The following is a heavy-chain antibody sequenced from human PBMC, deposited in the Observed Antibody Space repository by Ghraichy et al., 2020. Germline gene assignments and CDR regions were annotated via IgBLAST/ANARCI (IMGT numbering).Heavy chain of an antibody. V-gene: IGHV4-39*02. CDR1: DGSLTSSAFY. D-gene: IGHD6-19*01. CDR3: TREMRTLPVPGRDY. J-gene: IGHJ4*02. Sequence: SETLSLTCTVSDGSLTSSAFYWGWVRQPPGKGLEWIGSVYYSGATQYSPALKSRLTLSVDTSRSQFSLKLTSVTAADTAIYYCTREMRTLPVPGRDYWGQGILVTVSS. CDR2: VYYSGAT.